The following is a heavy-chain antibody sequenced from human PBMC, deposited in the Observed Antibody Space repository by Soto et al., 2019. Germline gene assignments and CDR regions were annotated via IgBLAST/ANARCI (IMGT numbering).Heavy chain of an antibody. CDR2: IYHDGNT. D-gene: IGHD6-19*01. V-gene: IGHV4-4*02. J-gene: IGHJ4*02. CDR1: GDSITGGRW. CDR3: GDPPSAF. Sequence: QVQLQESGPGLVKPSGTLSLTCAVSGDSITGGRWWTWFRQPPGKGLEWIGEIYHDGNTNYNTSLKSRVTISVDKSKNQFSLKLNSVTAADTAVYYCGDPPSAFWGQGTLVTVSS.